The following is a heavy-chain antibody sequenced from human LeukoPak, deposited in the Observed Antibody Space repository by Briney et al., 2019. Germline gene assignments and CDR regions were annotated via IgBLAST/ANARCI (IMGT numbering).Heavy chain of an antibody. CDR2: INSDGSST. Sequence: PGGSLRLSCAASGFTFSSYWMHSVRQAPGKGLVWVSRINSDGSSTSYADSVKGRFTISRDNAKNTLYLQMNSMRAEDPAVYYCARVGVVPAAISPYYYGMDVWGKGTTVTVSS. V-gene: IGHV3-74*01. J-gene: IGHJ6*04. CDR3: ARVGVVPAAISPYYYGMDV. CDR1: GFTFSSYW. D-gene: IGHD2-2*01.